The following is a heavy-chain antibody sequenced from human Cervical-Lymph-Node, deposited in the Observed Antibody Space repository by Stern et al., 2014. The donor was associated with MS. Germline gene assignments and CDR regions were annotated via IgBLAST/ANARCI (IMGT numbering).Heavy chain of an antibody. CDR3: ARPSSIAVAGTGFDY. CDR1: GFTFSSYG. CDR2: IWYDGSNK. Sequence: VQLVESGGGVVQPGRSLRLSCAASGFTFSSYGMHWVRQAPGKGLEWVAVIWYDGSNKYYADSVKGRFTISRDNSKNTLYLQMNSLRAEDTAVYYCARPSSIAVAGTGFDYWGQGTLVTVSS. D-gene: IGHD6-19*01. V-gene: IGHV3-33*01. J-gene: IGHJ4*02.